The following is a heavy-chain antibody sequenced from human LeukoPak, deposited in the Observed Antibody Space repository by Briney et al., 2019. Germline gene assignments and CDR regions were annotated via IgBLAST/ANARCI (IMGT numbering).Heavy chain of an antibody. J-gene: IGHJ4*02. Sequence: GGSLRLSCAASGFDFSSNWMQWVRHAPGQGQVWVSRIKGDGISTNYADSVKGRFTISRDIAKNTLYLQMNSLRAEDTGVYYCAKDHYWSIDYWGRGTLVTVSS. CDR2: IKGDGIST. V-gene: IGHV3-74*01. CDR1: GFDFSSNW. CDR3: AKDHYWSIDY. D-gene: IGHD3-3*01.